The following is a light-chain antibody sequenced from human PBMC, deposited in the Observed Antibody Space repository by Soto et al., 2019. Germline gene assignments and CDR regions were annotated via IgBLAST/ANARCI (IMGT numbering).Light chain of an antibody. CDR2: EGG. V-gene: IGLV2-23*01. CDR1: SSDVGSYNL. CDR3: CSYAGSSTNYV. Sequence: QSALTQPASVSGSPGQSITISCTGTSSDVGSYNLVSWYQQHPGKAPKLMIYEGGKRPSGVSNRFSGSKSGNTASLTISGLQAEDEADYYCCSYAGSSTNYVFGTGTKVTVL. J-gene: IGLJ1*01.